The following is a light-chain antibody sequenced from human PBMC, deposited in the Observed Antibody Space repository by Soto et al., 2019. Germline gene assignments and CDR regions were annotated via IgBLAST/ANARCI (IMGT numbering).Light chain of an antibody. CDR2: SAS. CDR1: QSISSF. J-gene: IGKJ4*01. V-gene: IGKV1-39*01. Sequence: DIQMTQSPSSLSASVGDSVVITCRASQSISSFLNWYQQKPGKAPKLLVYSASNLQSGVPSRFSGSGSGTDFTLTISSLKPEDFATYYCQQSYSIPRTFGGGTKVDIK. CDR3: QQSYSIPRT.